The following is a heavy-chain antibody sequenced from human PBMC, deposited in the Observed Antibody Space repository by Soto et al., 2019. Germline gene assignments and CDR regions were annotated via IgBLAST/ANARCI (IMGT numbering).Heavy chain of an antibody. CDR2: MSCRCSYI. Sequence: GGSRKLSREASVVSFSTFTMNWVRQDPGHGLECVSSMSCRCSYIYYADAVNGRFTISRDNAKNSLYLQMNSQRAKDTAVYYCARSFRRHYYYGMEVWGQGTTVTVSS. CDR3: ARSFRRHYYYGMEV. J-gene: IGHJ6*02. CDR1: VVSFSTFT. V-gene: IGHV3-21*01.